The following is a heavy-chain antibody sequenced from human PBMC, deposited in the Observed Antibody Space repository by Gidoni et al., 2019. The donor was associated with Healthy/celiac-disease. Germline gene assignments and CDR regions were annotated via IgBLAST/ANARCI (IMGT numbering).Heavy chain of an antibody. CDR3: AKAIGSSFRTTAPDP. CDR1: GFTFSSYA. V-gene: IGHV3-23*01. CDR2: ISGSGGST. D-gene: IGHD6-13*01. J-gene: IGHJ5*02. Sequence: EVQQLESGGGLVQPGGSLRLSCSASGFTFSSYAMSWVRQAPGKGLEWVSAISGSGGSTYYADSVKGRFTISRDNSKNTLYLQMNSLRAEDTAVYYCAKAIGSSFRTTAPDPWGQGTLVTVSS.